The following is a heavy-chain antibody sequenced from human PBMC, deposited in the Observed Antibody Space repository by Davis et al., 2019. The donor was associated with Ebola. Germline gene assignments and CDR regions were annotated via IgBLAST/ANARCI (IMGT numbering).Heavy chain of an antibody. J-gene: IGHJ6*02. CDR1: GFTFRDYG. D-gene: IGHD1-1*01. V-gene: IGHV3-30*03. Sequence: PGGSLRLSCAASGFTFRDYGMHWVRQSPGKGLEGVAMTSYDESNIHYADSVRGRFTISRDNSKNTLFLQMDSLRVEDTAVYYCARDWNDETEINYYYYGMDVWGQGTMVTVSS. CDR2: TSYDESNI. CDR3: ARDWNDETEINYYYYGMDV.